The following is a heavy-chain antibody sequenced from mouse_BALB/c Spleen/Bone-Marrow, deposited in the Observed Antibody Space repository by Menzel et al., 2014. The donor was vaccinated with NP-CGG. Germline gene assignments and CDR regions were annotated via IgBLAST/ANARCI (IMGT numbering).Heavy chain of an antibody. J-gene: IGHJ4*01. V-gene: IGHV7-3*02. CDR1: GFTFTDYY. Sequence: EVQGVESGGGLVQPGGSLRLSCATSGFTFTDYYMSWVRQPPGKALEWLGFIRNKANGYTTEYSASVKGRFTISRDNSQSILYLQMNTLRAEDSATYYCARLYYYGSSYAMDYWGQGTSVTVSS. D-gene: IGHD1-1*01. CDR3: ARLYYYGSSYAMDY. CDR2: IRNKANGYTT.